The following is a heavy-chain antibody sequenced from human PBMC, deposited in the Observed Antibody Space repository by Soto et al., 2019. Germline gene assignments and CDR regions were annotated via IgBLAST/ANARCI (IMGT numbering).Heavy chain of an antibody. CDR3: ARLTPSGARDFDY. Sequence: PSETLSLTCTVSGASMSSGGYYWSWIRQPPGKGLEWIGYIYYSGSTNYNPSLKSRVTISVDTSKNQFSLKLSSVTAADTAVYYCARLTPSGARDFDYWGQGTLVTVSS. CDR1: GASMSSGGYY. D-gene: IGHD3-10*01. CDR2: IYYSGST. J-gene: IGHJ4*02. V-gene: IGHV4-61*08.